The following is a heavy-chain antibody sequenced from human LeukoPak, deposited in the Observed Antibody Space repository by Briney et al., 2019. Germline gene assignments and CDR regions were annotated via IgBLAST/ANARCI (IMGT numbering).Heavy chain of an antibody. D-gene: IGHD6-19*01. CDR1: GGSFSGYY. CDR3: ARSSGWYGYFDY. J-gene: IGHJ4*02. CDR2: INHSGST. Sequence: SETLSLTCAVYGGSFSGYYWSWIRQPPGKGLEWIGEINHSGSTNYNPSLKSRVTISVDTSKNQFSLKLSSVTAADTAVYYCARSSGWYGYFDYWGQGTLVTVSS. V-gene: IGHV4-34*01.